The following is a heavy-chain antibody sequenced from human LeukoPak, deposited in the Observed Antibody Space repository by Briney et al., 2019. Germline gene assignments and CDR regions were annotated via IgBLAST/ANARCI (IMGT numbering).Heavy chain of an antibody. D-gene: IGHD3-9*01. Sequence: GGSLRLSCAASGFAFSSYAMSWVRQAPGKGLEWVSAISNSGGNTYYADSVKGRFTISRDNSKNTLYLQMSSLRAEDTAVYYCAKAGADRVLRHFDWSAWEWGQGTLVTVSS. V-gene: IGHV3-23*01. CDR2: ISNSGGNT. CDR1: GFAFSSYA. J-gene: IGHJ4*02. CDR3: AKAGADRVLRHFDWSAWE.